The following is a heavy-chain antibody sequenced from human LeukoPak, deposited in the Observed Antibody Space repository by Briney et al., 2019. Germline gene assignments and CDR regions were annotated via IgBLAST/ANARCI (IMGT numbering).Heavy chain of an antibody. CDR1: GFTFSGCW. D-gene: IGHD1-14*01. CDR3: ARDRRYSLDY. Sequence: GGSLRLSCAASGFTFSGCWMSWVRQAPGKGLEWVSNIKQDGSEKYYVDSVKGRFTISRDNAKNSLYLQMNSLRAEDTAVYYCARDRRYSLDYWGQGTLVSVSS. V-gene: IGHV3-7*01. J-gene: IGHJ4*02. CDR2: IKQDGSEK.